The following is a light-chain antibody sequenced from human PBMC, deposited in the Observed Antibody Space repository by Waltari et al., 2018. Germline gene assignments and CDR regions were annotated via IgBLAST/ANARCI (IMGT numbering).Light chain of an antibody. J-gene: IGLJ1*01. V-gene: IGLV2-14*01. CDR3: TSYSSGRTPFV. CDR1: SADIGTYTY. Sequence: QSALTQPSSVSGSPGQSITIPCTGSSADIGTYTYASWYQQHPGQAQKLLIYEVRNRPSGVSSRFSGTKSGNTASLTISGLQAEDDANYYCTSYSSGRTPFVFGSGTKVTVL. CDR2: EVR.